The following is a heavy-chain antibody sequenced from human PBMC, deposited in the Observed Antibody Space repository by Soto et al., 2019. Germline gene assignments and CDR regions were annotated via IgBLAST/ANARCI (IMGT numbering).Heavy chain of an antibody. CDR2: ISSSGSTI. D-gene: IGHD6-19*01. J-gene: IGHJ4*02. CDR1: GFTFSSYE. CDR3: ARGQYSSGGGYFDY. Sequence: EVQLVESGGGLVQPGGSLRLSCAASGFTFSSYEMNWVRQAPGKGLEWVSYISSSGSTIYYADSVKGRFTISRDNAKNSRDLQRNSLRAEDTAVYYCARGQYSSGGGYFDYWGQETLVTVSS. V-gene: IGHV3-48*03.